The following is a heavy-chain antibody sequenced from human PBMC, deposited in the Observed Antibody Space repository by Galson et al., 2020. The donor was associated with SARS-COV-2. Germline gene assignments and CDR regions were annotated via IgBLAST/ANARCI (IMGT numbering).Heavy chain of an antibody. J-gene: IGHJ6*03. Sequence: GGSLRLSCAASGFTFSSYCMHWVRQAPGKGLEWVAVIWYDGSNKYYADSVKGRFTISRDNSKNTLYLQMNSLRAEDTAVYYCARDPITIFGVVSQYDNYMDVWGKGTTVTVSS. CDR1: GFTFSSYC. D-gene: IGHD3-3*01. CDR2: IWYDGSNK. CDR3: ARDPITIFGVVSQYDNYMDV. V-gene: IGHV3-33*01.